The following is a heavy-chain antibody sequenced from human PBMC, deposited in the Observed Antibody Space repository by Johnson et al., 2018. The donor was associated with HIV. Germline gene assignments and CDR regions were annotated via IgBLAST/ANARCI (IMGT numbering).Heavy chain of an antibody. D-gene: IGHD1-14*01. J-gene: IGHJ3*02. V-gene: IGHV3-33*06. CDR3: AKDNPGVSHAFDI. CDR2: IWYDGSNK. CDR1: GFIFSSYA. Sequence: QVQLVESGGGVVQPGRSLRLSCAASGFIFSSYAMHWVRQAPGKGLEWVAVIWYDGSNKYYADSVKGRFTISRDNSKNTLYLQMNSLRAEDTAVYYCAKDNPGVSHAFDIWGQGTMVTVSS.